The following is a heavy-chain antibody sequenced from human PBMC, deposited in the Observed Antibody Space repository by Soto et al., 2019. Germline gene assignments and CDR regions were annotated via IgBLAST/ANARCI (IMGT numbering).Heavy chain of an antibody. Sequence: QVQLQESGPGLVKPSETLSLTCTVSGGSISSYYWSWIRQPPGKGLEWIGYIYYSGSTNYNPSLKSRVTISVDTSKNQFSLKLSSVTAADTAVYYCARAYIGGNPGGGFDYWGQGTLVTVSS. CDR2: IYYSGST. CDR1: GGSISSYY. V-gene: IGHV4-59*01. D-gene: IGHD2-15*01. CDR3: ARAYIGGNPGGGFDY. J-gene: IGHJ4*02.